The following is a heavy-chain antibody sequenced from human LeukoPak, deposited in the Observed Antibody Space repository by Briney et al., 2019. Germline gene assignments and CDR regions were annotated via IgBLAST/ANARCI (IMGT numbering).Heavy chain of an antibody. D-gene: IGHD2-15*01. CDR3: ARVPAGCSGGSCYWAFDP. V-gene: IGHV1-3*01. CDR1: GYTFINHA. J-gene: IGHJ5*02. CDR2: INGGNGNT. Sequence: ASVKVSCKASGYTFINHAIHWVRQAPGQRLEWMGWINGGNGNTQYSQKIQGRVTITRDTPASTAYMELSSLRSEDTAVYYCARVPAGCSGGSCYWAFDPWGQGTLVTVSS.